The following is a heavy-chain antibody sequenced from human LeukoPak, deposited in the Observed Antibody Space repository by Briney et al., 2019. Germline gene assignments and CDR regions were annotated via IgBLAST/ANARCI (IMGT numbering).Heavy chain of an antibody. V-gene: IGHV4-34*01. CDR1: GGSFSGYY. Sequence: SETLSLTCAVYGGSFSGYYWSWIRQPPGKGLEWIGEINHSGSTNHNPSLKSRVTISVDTSKNQFSLKLSSVTAADTAVYYCARVVQLVVVPAAIRRGWFDPWGQGTLVTVSS. D-gene: IGHD2-2*02. J-gene: IGHJ5*02. CDR3: ARVVQLVVVPAAIRRGWFDP. CDR2: INHSGST.